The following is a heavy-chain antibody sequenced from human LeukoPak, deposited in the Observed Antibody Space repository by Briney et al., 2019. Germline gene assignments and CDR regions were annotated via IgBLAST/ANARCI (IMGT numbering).Heavy chain of an antibody. Sequence: ASVKASCKASGYTFTSYAMHWVRQAPGQRLEWMGWINAGNGNTKYSQKFQGRVTITRDTSASTAYMELSSLRSEDTAVYYCAREEIVSSGWYFDYYGMDVWGQGTTVTVSS. J-gene: IGHJ6*02. CDR1: GYTFTSYA. CDR2: INAGNGNT. V-gene: IGHV1-3*01. CDR3: AREEIVSSGWYFDYYGMDV. D-gene: IGHD6-19*01.